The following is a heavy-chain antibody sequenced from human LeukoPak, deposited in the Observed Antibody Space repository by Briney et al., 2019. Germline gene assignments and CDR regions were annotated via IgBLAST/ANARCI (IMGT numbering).Heavy chain of an antibody. CDR3: ARNTYYYGSGPDY. V-gene: IGHV3-11*01. CDR2: ISSSGSTI. Sequence: ETGGSLRLSCVASGFTFSDYYMSWIRQAPGKGLEWVSYISSSGSTIYHADSVKGRFTISRDNDKNSLYLQMNSLRAEDTAVYYCARNTYYYGSGPDYWGQGTLVTVSS. J-gene: IGHJ4*02. D-gene: IGHD3-10*01. CDR1: GFTFSDYY.